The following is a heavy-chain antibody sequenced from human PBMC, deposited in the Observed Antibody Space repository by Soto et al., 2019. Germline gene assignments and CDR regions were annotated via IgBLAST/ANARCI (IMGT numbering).Heavy chain of an antibody. J-gene: IGHJ6*02. CDR3: ARLESDSSSWYRWYYYGMDV. Sequence: GESLKISCKGSGYSFTSYWIGWVRQVPGKGLEWMGIIYPGDSDTRYSPSFQGQVTISADKSISTAYLQWSSLKASDTAMYYCARLESDSSSWYRWYYYGMDVWGQGTTVTVSS. V-gene: IGHV5-51*01. D-gene: IGHD6-13*01. CDR1: GYSFTSYW. CDR2: IYPGDSDT.